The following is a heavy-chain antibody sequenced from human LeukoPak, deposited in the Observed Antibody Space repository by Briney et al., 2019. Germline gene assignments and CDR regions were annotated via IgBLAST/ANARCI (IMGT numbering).Heavy chain of an antibody. CDR1: GFTFSNAW. J-gene: IGHJ3*02. CDR2: ISSSSSYI. CDR3: ARGHGEGAFDI. Sequence: ESGGSLRLSCAASGFTFSNAWMSWVRQAPGKGLEWVSSISSSSSYIYYADSVKGRFTISRDNAKNSLYLQMNSLRAEDTAVYYCARGHGEGAFDIWGQGTMVTVSS. V-gene: IGHV3-21*01. D-gene: IGHD7-27*01.